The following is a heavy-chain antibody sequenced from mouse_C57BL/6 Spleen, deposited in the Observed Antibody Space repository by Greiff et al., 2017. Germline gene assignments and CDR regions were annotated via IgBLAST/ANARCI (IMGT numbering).Heavy chain of an antibody. Sequence: QVQLQQSGAELARPGASVKLSCKASGYTFTSYGISWVKQRTGQGLEWIGEIYPRSGNTYYNEKFKGKATLTADKSSSTAYMELRSLTSADSAVYFCAGAIYYGNYVNAMDDWGKGTSVTVSS. CDR3: AGAIYYGNYVNAMDD. CDR1: GYTFTSYG. D-gene: IGHD2-1*01. V-gene: IGHV1-81*01. J-gene: IGHJ4*01. CDR2: IYPRSGNT.